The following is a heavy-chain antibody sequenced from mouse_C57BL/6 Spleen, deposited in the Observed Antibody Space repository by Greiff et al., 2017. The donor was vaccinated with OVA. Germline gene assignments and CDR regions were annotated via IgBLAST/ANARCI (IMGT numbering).Heavy chain of an antibody. D-gene: IGHD4-1*01. Sequence: VQLQQPGAELVKPGASVKLSCKASGYTFTSYWMHWVKQRPGRGLEWIGRIDPTSGGTKYNEKFKSKATLTVDKPASTAYMQLSSLTSEDSAVYYCARSGANWDGPWFAYWGQGTLVTVSA. V-gene: IGHV1-72*01. CDR1: GYTFTSYW. J-gene: IGHJ3*01. CDR3: ARSGANWDGPWFAY. CDR2: IDPTSGGT.